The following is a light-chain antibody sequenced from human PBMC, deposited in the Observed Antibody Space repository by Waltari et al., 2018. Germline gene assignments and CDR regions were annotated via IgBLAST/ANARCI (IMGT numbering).Light chain of an antibody. V-gene: IGKV3-20*01. CDR3: QHYVRLPVT. Sequence: EIVLTQSPGILSLSPGEGATPSFRAGQSVGRSLAWYQQKPGQAPRLVISGASNRATGIPDRFSGSGSGTDFSLTISRLEPEDFAVYYCQHYVRLPVTFGRGTKVEIK. J-gene: IGKJ4*02. CDR2: GAS. CDR1: QSVGRS.